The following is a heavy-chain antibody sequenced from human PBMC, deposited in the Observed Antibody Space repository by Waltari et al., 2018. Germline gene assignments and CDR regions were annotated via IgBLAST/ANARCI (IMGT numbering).Heavy chain of an antibody. Sequence: QLQLQESGSGLVKPSQTLSLTCAVSGGSISSGGYSWSWIRQPPGKGLEWIGYTYHSWSTYYHPSLKSRGTISVDRSKNQFSLKLSSGTAADTAVYYCARTSIAARDGMDVWGQGTTVTVSS. V-gene: IGHV4-30-2*01. D-gene: IGHD6-6*01. CDR3: ARTSIAARDGMDV. CDR1: GGSISSGGYS. J-gene: IGHJ6*02. CDR2: TYHSWST.